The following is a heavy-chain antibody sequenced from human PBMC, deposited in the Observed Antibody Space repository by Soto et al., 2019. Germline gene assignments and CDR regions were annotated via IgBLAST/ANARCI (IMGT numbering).Heavy chain of an antibody. Sequence: GSLRLSCAASGFTFSSYSMNWVRQAPGKGLEWVSYISSSSSTIYYADSVKGRFTISRDNAKNSLYLQMNSLRDEDTAVYYCARESRFLEWLSLNWFDPWGQGT. V-gene: IGHV3-48*02. CDR3: ARESRFLEWLSLNWFDP. J-gene: IGHJ5*02. D-gene: IGHD3-3*01. CDR2: ISSSSSTI. CDR1: GFTFSSYS.